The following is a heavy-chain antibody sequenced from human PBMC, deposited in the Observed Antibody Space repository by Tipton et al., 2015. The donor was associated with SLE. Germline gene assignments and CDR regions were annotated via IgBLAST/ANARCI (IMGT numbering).Heavy chain of an antibody. D-gene: IGHD3-10*01. CDR3: ARQYHDGSVDAFDI. Sequence: TLSLTCTVSGGSISSSSYYWGWIRQPPGKGLEWIGSIYYSGSTYYNPSLKSRVTISVDTSKNQFSLKLSSVTAADTAVYYCARQYHDGSVDAFDIWGQGTMVTVSS. CDR1: GGSISSSSYY. V-gene: IGHV4-39*01. CDR2: IYYSGST. J-gene: IGHJ3*02.